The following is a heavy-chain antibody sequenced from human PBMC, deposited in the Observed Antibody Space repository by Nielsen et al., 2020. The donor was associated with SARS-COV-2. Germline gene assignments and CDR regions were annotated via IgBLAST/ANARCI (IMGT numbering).Heavy chain of an antibody. CDR3: ARSGPRRNNAFDI. D-gene: IGHD1-26*01. CDR2: IYYSGTT. V-gene: IGHV4-39*01. CDR1: GGSFSSNSYY. J-gene: IGHJ3*02. Sequence: SETLSLTCTVSGGSFSSNSYYWGWIRQPQGQGLEWIASIYYSGTTYYNPSLKSRVAISIDTSKNQFSLKVTSVTAADTAVYYCARSGPRRNNAFDIWGQGSMVTVSS.